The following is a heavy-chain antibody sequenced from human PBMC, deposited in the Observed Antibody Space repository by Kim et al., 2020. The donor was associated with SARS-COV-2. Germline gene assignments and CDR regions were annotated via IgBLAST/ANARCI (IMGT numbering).Heavy chain of an antibody. CDR1: GGTFSSYA. CDR2: IIPIFGTA. CDR3: ARGYYYGSGSYRLYYYYGMDV. V-gene: IGHV1-69*13. J-gene: IGHJ6*02. Sequence: SVKVSCKASGGTFSSYAISWVRQAPGQGLEWMGGIIPIFGTANYAQKFQGRVTITADESTSTAYMELSSLRSEDTAVYYCARGYYYGSGSYRLYYYYGMDVWGQGTTVTVSS. D-gene: IGHD3-10*01.